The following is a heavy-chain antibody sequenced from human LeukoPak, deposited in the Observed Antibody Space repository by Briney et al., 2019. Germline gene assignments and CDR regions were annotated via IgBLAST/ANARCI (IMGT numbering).Heavy chain of an antibody. J-gene: IGHJ5*02. Sequence: GGSLRLSCAASGFTFDDYGMSWVRQAPGKGLEWVSGINWNGGSTGYADSVKGRFTISRDNAKNSLYLQMNSLRAEDTAVYYCARDHAGWGYCSGGSCYNGAKDGYNWFDPWGQGTLVTVSS. CDR3: ARDHAGWGYCSGGSCYNGAKDGYNWFDP. CDR2: INWNGGST. V-gene: IGHV3-20*04. D-gene: IGHD2-15*01. CDR1: GFTFDDYG.